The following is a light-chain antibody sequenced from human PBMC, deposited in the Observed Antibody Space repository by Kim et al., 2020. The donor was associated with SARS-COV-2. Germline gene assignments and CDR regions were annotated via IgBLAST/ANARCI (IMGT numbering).Light chain of an antibody. J-gene: IGKJ2*01. CDR1: QSFSAGY. CDR2: AAP. CDR3: HQYGGAPPYT. Sequence: ALTQSPAILSLSPGERASLSCRASQSFSAGYLAWYQQKPGQPPRLLMYAAPTRATGVPDRFTGRGSGTDFSLTISRVEPEDFGVYFCHQYGGAPPYTFGQGTKLEI. V-gene: IGKV3-20*01.